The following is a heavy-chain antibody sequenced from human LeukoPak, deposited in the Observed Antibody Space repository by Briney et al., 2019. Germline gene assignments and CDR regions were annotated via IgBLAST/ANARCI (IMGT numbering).Heavy chain of an antibody. CDR3: ARGALAAYYYDSSGYSTFDY. V-gene: IGHV1-3*01. CDR2: INAGNGNT. D-gene: IGHD3-22*01. Sequence: ASVKVSCKASGYTFTSYAMHWVRQAPGQRLEWMGWINAGNGNTKYSQKFQGRVTITRDTSASTAYMELSSLRSEDTAVYYCARGALAAYYYDSSGYSTFDYWGQGTLVTVSS. J-gene: IGHJ4*02. CDR1: GYTFTSYA.